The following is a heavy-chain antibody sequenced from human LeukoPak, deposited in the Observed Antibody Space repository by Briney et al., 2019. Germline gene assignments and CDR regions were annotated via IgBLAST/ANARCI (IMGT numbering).Heavy chain of an antibody. CDR3: AKSPGAVAGTQVYFDY. J-gene: IGHJ4*02. Sequence: GGSLRLSCAASGFTFSSYAMSWVRQAPEKGLEWVSTISASGDSTYYADFVKGRFTISRDNSKNTLYLQMNSLRAEDTAVYYCAKSPGAVAGTQVYFDYWGQGTLVTVSS. V-gene: IGHV3-23*01. CDR2: ISASGDST. CDR1: GFTFSSYA. D-gene: IGHD6-19*01.